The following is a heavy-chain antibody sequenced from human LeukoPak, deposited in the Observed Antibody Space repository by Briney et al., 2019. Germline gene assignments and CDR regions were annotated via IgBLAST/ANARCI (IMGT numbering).Heavy chain of an antibody. J-gene: IGHJ4*02. CDR3: TRDYGYYETSGPDY. CDR2: ISAYNGDT. V-gene: IGHV1-18*01. CDR1: GYTFTSYG. D-gene: IGHD3-22*01. Sequence: ASVKVSCKPSGYTFTSYGISWVRQAPGQGLEWMGWISAYNGDTNYAQKVQGRVTMTTDSSTSTAYMELRSLRSDDTAVYYCTRDYGYYETSGPDYWGQGTLVTVSS.